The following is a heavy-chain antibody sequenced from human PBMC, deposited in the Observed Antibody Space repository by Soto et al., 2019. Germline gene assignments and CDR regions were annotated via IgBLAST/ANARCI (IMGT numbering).Heavy chain of an antibody. V-gene: IGHV1-24*01. CDR1: GYTLTELS. Sequence: ASVKVSCKVSGYTLTELSMHWVRQAPGKGLEWMGGFDPEDGETIYAQKFQGRVTMTEDTSTDTAYMELSSLRSEDTAVYYCATVAKDYGDYGAGDAFDIWGQGTMVTVSS. D-gene: IGHD4-17*01. CDR2: FDPEDGET. CDR3: ATVAKDYGDYGAGDAFDI. J-gene: IGHJ3*02.